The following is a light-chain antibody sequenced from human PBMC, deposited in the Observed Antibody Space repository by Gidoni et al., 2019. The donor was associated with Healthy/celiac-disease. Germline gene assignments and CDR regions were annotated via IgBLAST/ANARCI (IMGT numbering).Light chain of an antibody. Sequence: EIVLTQSPAILSLSPGERATLSCGASQSVSSSYIAWYQQKPGLAPRLLIYDASNRATDIPDRFSGSGSGTDFSLTISRLSPEDSAVYYCQQYGSSPLTFGGGTKVEIK. CDR2: DAS. J-gene: IGKJ4*01. CDR1: QSVSSSY. V-gene: IGKV3D-20*01. CDR3: QQYGSSPLT.